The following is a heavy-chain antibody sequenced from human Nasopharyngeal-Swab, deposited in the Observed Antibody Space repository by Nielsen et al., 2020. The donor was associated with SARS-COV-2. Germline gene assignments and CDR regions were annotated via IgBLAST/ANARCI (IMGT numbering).Heavy chain of an antibody. Sequence: GESLKISCQGSGYSFSTYWIGWVRQMPGKGLEWTGIIYPGDSTTKYRPSFQGQVTISADKSISTAYLQWSSLKAPDTAMYFCARLYGGYVDYWGQGTLVTVSS. CDR3: ARLYGGYVDY. D-gene: IGHD4/OR15-4a*01. J-gene: IGHJ4*02. CDR2: IYPGDSTT. V-gene: IGHV5-51*01. CDR1: GYSFSTYW.